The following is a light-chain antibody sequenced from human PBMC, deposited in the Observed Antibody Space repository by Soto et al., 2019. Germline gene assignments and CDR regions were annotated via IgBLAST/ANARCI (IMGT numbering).Light chain of an antibody. V-gene: IGKV1-39*01. CDR1: QTIGTS. J-gene: IGKJ4*01. CDR3: QQTYSFPLT. Sequence: DIQMTQSPSSLSTSVGDRVTITCRASQTIGTSLNWYQQISGRAPKVLIYAASTLRSGVPPRFSGSGFGTDFTLTITSLQPEDFATYYCQQTYSFPLTIGGGTKV. CDR2: AAS.